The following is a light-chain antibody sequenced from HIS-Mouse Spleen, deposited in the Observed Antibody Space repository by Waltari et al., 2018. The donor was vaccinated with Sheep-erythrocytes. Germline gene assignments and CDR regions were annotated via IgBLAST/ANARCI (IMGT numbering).Light chain of an antibody. CDR3: CSYAGSSTPWV. CDR1: SSDVGSYKL. J-gene: IGLJ3*02. Sequence: QSALTQPASVSGSPGQSITISCTGTSSDVGSYKLVSWYQQNPGKAPKLMIYEGSKRPSGVSNRFSGSKSGNTASLTISGLQAEDEADYYCCSYAGSSTPWVFGGGTKLTVL. V-gene: IGLV2-23*01. CDR2: EGS.